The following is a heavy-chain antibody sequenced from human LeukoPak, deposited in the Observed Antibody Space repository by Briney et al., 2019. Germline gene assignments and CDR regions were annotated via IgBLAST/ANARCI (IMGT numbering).Heavy chain of an antibody. CDR2: IYYSGST. Sequence: SETLPLTCTVSGGSISSGDYYWSWIRQPPGKGLEWIGYIYYSGSTYYNPSLKSRVTISVDTSKNQFSLKLSSVTAADTAVYYCARGLSYYNGSGSYPQIDYWGQGTLVTVSS. J-gene: IGHJ4*02. CDR1: GGSISSGDYY. CDR3: ARGLSYYNGSGSYPQIDY. V-gene: IGHV4-30-4*01. D-gene: IGHD3-10*01.